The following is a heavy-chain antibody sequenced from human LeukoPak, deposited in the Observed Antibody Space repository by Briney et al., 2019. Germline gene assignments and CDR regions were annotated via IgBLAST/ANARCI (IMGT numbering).Heavy chain of an antibody. D-gene: IGHD5-24*01. J-gene: IGHJ3*02. CDR1: GFTFSSYW. Sequence: GGSLRLSRAASGFTFSSYWMHWVRQAPGKGLVWVSRINTDGSSTSYADSVKGRFTISRDNAKNTLYLQMNSLRAEDTAVYYCARVRGGYNSAAFDIWGQGTMVTVSS. V-gene: IGHV3-74*01. CDR2: INTDGSST. CDR3: ARVRGGYNSAAFDI.